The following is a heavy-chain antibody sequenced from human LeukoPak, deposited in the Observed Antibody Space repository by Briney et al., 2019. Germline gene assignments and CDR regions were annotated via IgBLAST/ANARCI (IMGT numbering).Heavy chain of an antibody. CDR3: ARDGSIAPRAWFDP. CDR2: IHYSGTA. D-gene: IGHD6-6*01. CDR1: GGSISSGTSY. V-gene: IGHV4-31*03. J-gene: IGHJ5*02. Sequence: SETLSLTCSVSGGSISSGTSYWSWIRQHPGEGLEWLGYIHYSGTAYYNPSLKSRLTISVDTSKDHFSLKLSSVTAADTAVYYCARDGSIAPRAWFDPWGQGTLVTVSS.